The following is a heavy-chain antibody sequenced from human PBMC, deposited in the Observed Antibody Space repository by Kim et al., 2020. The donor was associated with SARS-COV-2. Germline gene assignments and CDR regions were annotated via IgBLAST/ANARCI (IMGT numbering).Heavy chain of an antibody. Sequence: NPSLKSRVTRSVDTSKNQFSLKLSSVTAADTAVYYCARVFLRYYYGMDVWGQGTTVTVSS. D-gene: IGHD3-9*01. CDR3: ARVFLRYYYGMDV. V-gene: IGHV4-31*02. J-gene: IGHJ6*02.